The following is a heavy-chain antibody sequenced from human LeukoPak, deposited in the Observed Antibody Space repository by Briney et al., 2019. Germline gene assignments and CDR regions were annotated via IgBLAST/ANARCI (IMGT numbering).Heavy chain of an antibody. CDR2: IYYGGST. CDR3: ARVVEMATIFTLGPAFDI. CDR1: GGSISSSSYF. Sequence: SETLSLTCTVSGGSISSSSYFWGWIRQPPGKGLEWIGTIYYGGSTYYNPSLKSRVTISVDTSKNQFSLKLSSVTAADTAVYYCARVVEMATIFTLGPAFDIWGQGTMVTVSS. D-gene: IGHD5-24*01. J-gene: IGHJ3*02. V-gene: IGHV4-39*07.